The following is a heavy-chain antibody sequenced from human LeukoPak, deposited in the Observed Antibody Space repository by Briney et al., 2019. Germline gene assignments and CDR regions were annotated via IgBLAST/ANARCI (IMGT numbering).Heavy chain of an antibody. V-gene: IGHV1-46*01. CDR1: GYTFTSYY. J-gene: IGHJ4*02. CDR3: AKVTAGQWLAFDY. Sequence: GASVKVSCKASGYTFTSYYMHWVRQAPGQGLEWMGIINPSGGSTSYAQKFQGRVTMTRDMSTSTVYMELSSLRAEDTAVYYCAKVTAGQWLAFDYWGQGTLVTVSS. CDR2: INPSGGST. D-gene: IGHD6-19*01.